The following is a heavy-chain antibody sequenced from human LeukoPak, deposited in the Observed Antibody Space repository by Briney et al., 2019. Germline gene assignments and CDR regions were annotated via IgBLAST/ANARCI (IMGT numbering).Heavy chain of an antibody. CDR2: MNPNTDNT. D-gene: IGHD6-19*01. V-gene: IGHV1-8*01. CDR1: GYPFTSYD. Sequence: GASVKVSCKASGYPFTSYDINWVRQATGQGLEWMGWMNPNTDNTDYAEKFRDRVTMTRNTSISTAHMELSSLRSEDTAVYYCARGSRGNAYSSVWGQGTLVIVSS. CDR3: ARGSRGNAYSSV. J-gene: IGHJ4*02.